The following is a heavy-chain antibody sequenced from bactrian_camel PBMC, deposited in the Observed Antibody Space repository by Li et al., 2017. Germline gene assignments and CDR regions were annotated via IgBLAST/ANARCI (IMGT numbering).Heavy chain of an antibody. J-gene: IGHJ4*01. CDR2: IRSGGDNT. D-gene: IGHD3*01. Sequence: VQLVESGGGLVQPGGSLRLSCAASGFTFSSYLMRWVRQAPGKGLEWVSTIRSGGDNTYYLDSVKGRFTISQDNAKNTVALQMNGLRSEDTALYYCAARYIGYAEEFEYWGQGTQVTVS. V-gene: IGHV3S40*01. CDR1: GFTFSSYL. CDR3: AARYIGYAEEFEY.